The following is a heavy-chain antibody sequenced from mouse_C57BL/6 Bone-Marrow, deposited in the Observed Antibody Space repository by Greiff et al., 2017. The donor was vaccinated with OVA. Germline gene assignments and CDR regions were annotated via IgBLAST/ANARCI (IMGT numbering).Heavy chain of an antibody. Sequence: VQLQQPGAELVKPGASVKLSCKASGYTFTSYWMQWVKQRPGQGLEWIGEIDPSDSYTNYNQKFKGKATLTVDTSSSTAYMQLSSLTSEDSAVYYCARGYYDYDDYFDCWGQGTTLTVSS. CDR2: IDPSDSYT. V-gene: IGHV1-50*01. J-gene: IGHJ2*01. CDR3: ARGYYDYDDYFDC. CDR1: GYTFTSYW. D-gene: IGHD2-4*01.